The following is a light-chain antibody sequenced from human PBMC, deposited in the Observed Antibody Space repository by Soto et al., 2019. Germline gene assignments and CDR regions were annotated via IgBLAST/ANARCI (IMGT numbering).Light chain of an antibody. CDR3: SSYTSSTTWV. J-gene: IGLJ3*02. CDR1: SSDFGNFNY. Sequence: QSVLTQPASVSGSPGQSITISCTGASSDFGNFNYVSWYQQHPGKVPKLIIYEVTSRPSGVSNRFSGSKSDNTASLTISGLQAEDEAYYYCSSYTSSTTWVFGGGTQLTVL. V-gene: IGLV2-14*01. CDR2: EVT.